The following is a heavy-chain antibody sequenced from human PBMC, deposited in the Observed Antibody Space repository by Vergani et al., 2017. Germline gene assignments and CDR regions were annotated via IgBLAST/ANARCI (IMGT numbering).Heavy chain of an antibody. CDR1: GYSISSGYY. J-gene: IGHJ4*02. Sequence: QVQLQESGPGLVKPSETLSLTCTVSGYSISSGYYWGWIRQPPGKGLEWIGSIYHSGSTYYNPSLKSRVTISVDTSKNQFSLKLSSVTAADTAVYYCARVKSPRAAVAGTFRAADYWGQGTLVTVSS. CDR2: IYHSGST. CDR3: ARVKSPRAAVAGTFRAADY. V-gene: IGHV4-38-2*02. D-gene: IGHD6-19*01.